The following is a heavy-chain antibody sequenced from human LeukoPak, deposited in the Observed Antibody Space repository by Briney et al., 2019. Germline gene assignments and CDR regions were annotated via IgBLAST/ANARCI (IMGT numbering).Heavy chain of an antibody. V-gene: IGHV3-30-3*01. CDR1: GFTFSSYA. J-gene: IGHJ4*02. D-gene: IGHD1-26*01. Sequence: PGGSLRLSCAASGFTFSSYAMHWVRQAPGKGLEWVAVISYDGSNKYYADSVKGRFTISRDNSKNTLYLQMNSLRAEDTAVYYCARVEGGPSDYWGQGTLVTVSS. CDR2: ISYDGSNK. CDR3: ARVEGGPSDY.